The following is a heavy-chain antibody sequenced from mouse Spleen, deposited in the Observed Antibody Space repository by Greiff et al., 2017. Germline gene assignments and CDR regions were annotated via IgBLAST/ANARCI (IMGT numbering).Heavy chain of an antibody. D-gene: IGHD2-4*01. CDR1: GFTFSSYA. CDR2: ISSGGST. Sequence: EVMLVESGGGLVKPGGSLKLSCAASGFTFSSYAMSWVRQTPEKRLEWVASISSGGSTYYPDSVKGRFTISRDNARNILYLQMSSLRSEDTAMYYCARAIYYDYDWYFDVWGAGTTVTVSS. CDR3: ARAIYYDYDWYFDV. V-gene: IGHV5-6-5*01. J-gene: IGHJ1*01.